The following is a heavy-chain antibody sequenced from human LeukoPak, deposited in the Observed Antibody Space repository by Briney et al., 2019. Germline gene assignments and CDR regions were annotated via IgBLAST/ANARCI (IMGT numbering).Heavy chain of an antibody. CDR1: GGSISSSSYY. V-gene: IGHV4-39*01. CDR3: ARQQLEKRVVDY. Sequence: PSETLSLTCTVSGGSISSSSYYWGWIRQPPGKGLEWIGSIYYSGSTYYNPSLKSRVTISVDTSKNQFSLKLSSVTAADTAVYYCARQQLEKRVVDYWGQGTLVTVSS. J-gene: IGHJ4*02. D-gene: IGHD1-1*01. CDR2: IYYSGST.